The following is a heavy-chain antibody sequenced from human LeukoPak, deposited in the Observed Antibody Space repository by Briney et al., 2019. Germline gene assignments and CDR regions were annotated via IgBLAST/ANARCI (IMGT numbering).Heavy chain of an antibody. J-gene: IGHJ6*04. V-gene: IGHV3-7*01. D-gene: IGHD3-16*01. CDR3: ASGGHLDV. CDR2: IKKQDGDEK. Sequence: GGSLRLSCAASGFTFSSYWMSWVRQAPGKGLEWVANIKKQDGDEKNYVDSVKGRFTISRDNAKNSLYLQTSSLRAEDAAVYYCASGGHLDVWGTGTTVTVSS. CDR1: GFTFSSYW.